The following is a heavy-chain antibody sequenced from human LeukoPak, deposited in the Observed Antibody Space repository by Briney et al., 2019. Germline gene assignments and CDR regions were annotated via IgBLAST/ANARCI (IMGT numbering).Heavy chain of an antibody. D-gene: IGHD6-13*01. CDR2: INHSGST. V-gene: IGHV4-34*01. J-gene: IGHJ4*02. Sequence: PSETLSLTCAVYGGSLSGYYWSWIRQPPGKGLEWIGEINHSGSTNYNPSLKSRVTISVDTSKNQFSLKLSSVTAADTAVYYCASSPAYSSSWYAIDNWGQGTLVTVSS. CDR1: GGSLSGYY. CDR3: ASSPAYSSSWYAIDN.